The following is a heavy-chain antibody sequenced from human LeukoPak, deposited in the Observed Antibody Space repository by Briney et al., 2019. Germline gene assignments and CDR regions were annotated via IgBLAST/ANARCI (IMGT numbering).Heavy chain of an antibody. D-gene: IGHD6-13*01. CDR3: AKDGNIAGGPDYYYYMDV. CDR1: GFTFDDYA. J-gene: IGHJ6*03. CDR2: ISWDGGST. Sequence: GGSLRLSCAASGFTFDDYAMHWVRQAPGKGLEGVSLISWDGGSTYYADSVKGRFTISRDNSKNSLYLQMNSLRAEDTALYYCAKDGNIAGGPDYYYYMDVWGKGTTVTVSS. V-gene: IGHV3-43D*03.